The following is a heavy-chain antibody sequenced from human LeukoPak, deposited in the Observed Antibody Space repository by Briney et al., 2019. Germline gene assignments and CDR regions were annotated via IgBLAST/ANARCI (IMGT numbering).Heavy chain of an antibody. CDR3: ATPQYYYDSSGYSYYFDY. V-gene: IGHV1-69*04. D-gene: IGHD3-22*01. CDR2: IIPILGIA. CDR1: GGTFSSYA. Sequence: GASVKVSCKASGGTFSSYAISWVRQAPGQGLEWMGRIIPILGIANYAQKFQGRVTITADKSTSTAYMELSSLRSEDTAVYYCATPQYYYDSSGYSYYFDYWGQGTLVTVSP. J-gene: IGHJ4*02.